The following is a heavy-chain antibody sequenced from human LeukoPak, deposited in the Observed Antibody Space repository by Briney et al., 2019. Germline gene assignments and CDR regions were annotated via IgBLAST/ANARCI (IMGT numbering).Heavy chain of an antibody. CDR1: GYTFTSYG. Sequence: ASVKVSCEASGYTFTSYGISWVRQAPGQGLEWMGWISAYNGNTNYAQKLQGRVTMTTDTSTSTAYMELRSLRSDDTAVYYCARDALTVGANPPGWFDPWGQGTLVTVSS. CDR2: ISAYNGNT. CDR3: ARDALTVGANPPGWFDP. J-gene: IGHJ5*02. V-gene: IGHV1-18*01. D-gene: IGHD1-26*01.